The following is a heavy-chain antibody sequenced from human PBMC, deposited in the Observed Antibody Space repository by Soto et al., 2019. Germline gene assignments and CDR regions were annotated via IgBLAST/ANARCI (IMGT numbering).Heavy chain of an antibody. Sequence: SVKVSCKTSGDTVSSYGISWVRQVPGQGLEWMGTILPILGTTNYAQKFKGKITLTTDESTSTAYMELNSLRAEDTAVYYCAREDTSSHCSAHWGQGTLVTVSS. CDR3: AREDTSSHCSAH. CDR2: ILPILGTT. J-gene: IGHJ4*02. D-gene: IGHD6-13*01. V-gene: IGHV1-69*05. CDR1: GDTVSSYG.